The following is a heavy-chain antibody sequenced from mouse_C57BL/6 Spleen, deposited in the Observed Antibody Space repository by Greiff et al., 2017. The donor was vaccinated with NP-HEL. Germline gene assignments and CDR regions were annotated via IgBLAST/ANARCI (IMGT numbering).Heavy chain of an antibody. V-gene: IGHV1-52*01. CDR2: IDPSDSET. CDR3: ARSGFNDYDYAMDY. Sequence: QVQLQQSGAELVRPGSSVKLSCKASGYTFTSYWMHWVKQRPIQGLEWIGNIDPSDSETHYNQKFKDKATLTVDKSSSTAYMQLSSLTSEDSAVYYCARSGFNDYDYAMDYWGQGTSVTVSS. CDR1: GYTFTSYW. J-gene: IGHJ4*01. D-gene: IGHD2-4*01.